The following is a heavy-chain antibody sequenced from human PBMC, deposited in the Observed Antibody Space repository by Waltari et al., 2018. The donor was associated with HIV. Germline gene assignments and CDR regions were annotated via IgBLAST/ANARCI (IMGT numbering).Heavy chain of an antibody. CDR2: ISPIFGTA. CDR1: GGPFSSHA. V-gene: IGHV1-69*01. J-gene: IGHJ6*02. Sequence: QVQLVQSGAEVKKPGSSVKVSCKASGGPFSSHAISWVRQAPGQGLEWMEGISPIFGTANYAQKFQGRVTITADESTSTAYMELSSLRSEDTAVYYCARVLGYYGGMDVWGQGTTVTVSS. CDR3: ARVLGYYGGMDV. D-gene: IGHD3-10*01.